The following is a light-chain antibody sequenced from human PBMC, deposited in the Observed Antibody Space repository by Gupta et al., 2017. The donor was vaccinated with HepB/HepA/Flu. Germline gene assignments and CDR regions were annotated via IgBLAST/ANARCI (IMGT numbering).Light chain of an antibody. J-gene: IGKJ3*01. Sequence: DIVLTQSPLSLPVTPGEPASISCRSSQSLLYSNGYHYLDWYLQKPGQSPQILIYLGSNRAPGVPDRFSVSRSGTDFTLTISRVEAEDVGIYYCCQAPQTPFTFGHGTRVDIK. CDR1: QSLLYSNGYHY. V-gene: IGKV2-28*01. CDR2: LGS. CDR3: CQAPQTPFT.